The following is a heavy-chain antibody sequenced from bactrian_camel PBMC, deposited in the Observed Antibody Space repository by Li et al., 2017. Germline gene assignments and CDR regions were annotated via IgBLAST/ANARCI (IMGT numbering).Heavy chain of an antibody. V-gene: IGHV3S6*01. Sequence: QVQLVESGGNLVQPGGSVRLSCQASGFTFSSSWMFWVRQAPGKGLEWVSTIYGDGSKTLYAESVKGRFTISRDNAKSTVYLQMNGLKSEDTAMYHCSRANYMNNGRAGGGFNYWGQGTQVTVS. CDR2: IYGDGSKT. CDR1: GFTFSSSW. J-gene: IGHJ4*01. CDR3: SRANYMNNGRAGGGFNY. D-gene: IGHD2*01.